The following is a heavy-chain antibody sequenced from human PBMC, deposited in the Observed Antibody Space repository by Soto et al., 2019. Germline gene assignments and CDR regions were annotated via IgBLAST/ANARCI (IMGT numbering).Heavy chain of an antibody. D-gene: IGHD3-16*01. J-gene: IGHJ4*02. CDR2: IKGDESTT. Sequence: EVQLVESGGGLVQPGGSLRLSCAASGFTFSTYWMHWVRQAPGEGLVWVSRIKGDESTTNYADSVKGRFTVSRDNARNTLYLQINSLRPEDTAIYYCARGGLYAYYQDNWSQGTLVTVSS. CDR3: ARGGLYAYYQDN. CDR1: GFTFSTYW. V-gene: IGHV3-74*01.